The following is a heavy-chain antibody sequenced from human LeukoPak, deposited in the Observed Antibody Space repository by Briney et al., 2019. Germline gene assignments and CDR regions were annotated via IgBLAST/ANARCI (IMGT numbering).Heavy chain of an antibody. CDR3: ARQDSGFGEGNWFDP. V-gene: IGHV4-39*01. J-gene: IGHJ5*02. Sequence: SETLSLTCTVSGGSISSSSYYWGWIRQPPGKGLEWIGSIYYSGSTYYNPSLKSRVTISVDTSKNQFSLKLSSVTAADTAVYYCARQDSGFGEGNWFDPWGQGTLVTVSS. CDR2: IYYSGST. CDR1: GGSISSSSYY. D-gene: IGHD3-10*01.